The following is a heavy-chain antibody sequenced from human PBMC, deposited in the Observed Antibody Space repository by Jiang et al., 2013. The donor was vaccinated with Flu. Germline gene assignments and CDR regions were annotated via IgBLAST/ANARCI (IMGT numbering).Heavy chain of an antibody. J-gene: IGHJ6*02. V-gene: IGHV1-46*01. CDR2: INPSGGST. Sequence: PGASVKVSCKASGYTFTSYYMHWVRQAPGQGLEWMGIINPSGGSTSYAQKFQGRVTMTRDTSTSTVYMELSSLRSEDTAVYYCARDIVVVPAAIHYYGMDVWGQGTTVTVSS. CDR3: ARDIVVVPAAIHYYGMDV. CDR1: GYTFTSYY. D-gene: IGHD2-2*02.